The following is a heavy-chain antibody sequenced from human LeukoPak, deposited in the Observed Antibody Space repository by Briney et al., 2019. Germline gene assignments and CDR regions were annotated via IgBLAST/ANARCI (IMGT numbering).Heavy chain of an antibody. J-gene: IGHJ4*02. CDR2: ISGSGGST. CDR1: GFTFSSYA. CDR3: VRDRGGLHYFDY. V-gene: IGHV3-23*01. D-gene: IGHD3-16*01. Sequence: GGSLRLSCAASGFTFSSYAMSWVRQAPGKGLEWVSAISGSGGSTYYADSVKGRFTISRDNSKNTLYLQMNSLRAEDTAVYYCVRDRGGLHYFDYWGQGALVTVSS.